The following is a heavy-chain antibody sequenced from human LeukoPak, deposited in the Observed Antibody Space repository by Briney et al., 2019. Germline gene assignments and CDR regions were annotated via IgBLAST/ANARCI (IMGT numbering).Heavy chain of an antibody. Sequence: SETLSLTCTVSGASVSSGSYYWSWIRQPPGKGLEWIGYIYDNGNTDYNPSLKSRVTISVDTSKKQLSLKLSSVTAADTAVYYCARGYISSWYGRSFDYWGQGTLVTVSS. CDR2: IYDNGNT. CDR1: GASVSSGSYY. V-gene: IGHV4-61*01. CDR3: ARGYISSWYGRSFDY. J-gene: IGHJ4*02. D-gene: IGHD6-13*01.